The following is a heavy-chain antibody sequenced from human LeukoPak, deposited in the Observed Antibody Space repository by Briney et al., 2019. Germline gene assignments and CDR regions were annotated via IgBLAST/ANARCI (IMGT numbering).Heavy chain of an antibody. J-gene: IGHJ5*02. Sequence: PGGSLRLSCTASGFTFGDYAMSWFRQAPGKGLEWVGFIRSKAYGGTTEYAASVKGRFTISRDDSKSIVYLQMNSLKTEDTAVYYCTRAYLYDILTGHHRDWFDPWGQGTLVTVSS. V-gene: IGHV3-49*03. D-gene: IGHD3-9*01. CDR2: IRSKAYGGTT. CDR1: GFTFGDYA. CDR3: TRAYLYDILTGHHRDWFDP.